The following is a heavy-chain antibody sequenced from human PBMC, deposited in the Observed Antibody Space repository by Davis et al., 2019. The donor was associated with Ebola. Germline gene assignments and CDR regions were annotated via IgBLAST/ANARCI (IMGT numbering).Heavy chain of an antibody. CDR1: GFTFSRYE. CDR2: ISSSSSYI. CDR3: AKDRGGYCTGVSCFIDY. D-gene: IGHD2-15*01. J-gene: IGHJ4*02. V-gene: IGHV3-21*04. Sequence: GGSLRLSCVASGFTFSRYEMNWVRQAPGKGLEWVSSISSSSSYIYYADSVKGRFTISRDNSKNTLYLQMNSLRADDTAVYYCAKDRGGYCTGVSCFIDYWGQGTLVTVSS.